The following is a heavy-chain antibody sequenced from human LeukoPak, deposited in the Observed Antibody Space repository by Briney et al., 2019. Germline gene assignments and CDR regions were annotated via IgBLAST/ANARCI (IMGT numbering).Heavy chain of an antibody. CDR3: AKDRYYASGSSYGNAFDI. CDR2: ISGGGGST. V-gene: IGHV3-23*01. CDR1: RFTFSSYA. D-gene: IGHD3-10*01. J-gene: IGHJ3*02. Sequence: GGSLRLSCAASRFTFSSYAMSWVRQAPGKGLEWVSAISGGGGSTYYADSVKGRFTISRDNSKNTLYLQMNSLRAEDTAVYYCAKDRYYASGSSYGNAFDIWGQGTMVTVSS.